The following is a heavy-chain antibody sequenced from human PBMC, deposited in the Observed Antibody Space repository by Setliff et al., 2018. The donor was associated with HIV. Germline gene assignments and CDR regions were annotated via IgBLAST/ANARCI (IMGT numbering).Heavy chain of an antibody. CDR2: IYYSGST. J-gene: IGHJ4*02. D-gene: IGHD3-22*01. Sequence: SETLSLTRTVSGGSISSSSYYWGWIRQPPGKGLEWIGSIYYSGSTYYNPSLKSRVTISVDTSKNQFSLKLSSVTAADTAVYYCARVGYYYDSSGYIFWGQGTLGTVS. V-gene: IGHV4-39*07. CDR3: ARVGYYYDSSGYIF. CDR1: GGSISSSSYY.